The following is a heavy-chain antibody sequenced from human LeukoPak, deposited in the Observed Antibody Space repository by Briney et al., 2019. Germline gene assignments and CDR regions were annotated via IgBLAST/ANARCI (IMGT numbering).Heavy chain of an antibody. V-gene: IGHV1-2*06. CDR3: ARGTDGYSYGQFDY. CDR2: INPNSGGT. CDR1: GYTFTGYH. D-gene: IGHD5-18*01. J-gene: IGHJ4*02. Sequence: EASVKVSCKASGYTFTGYHMHWVRQAPGQGLEWMGRINPNSGGTNYAQKFQGRVTMTRDTSISTAYMELSRLRSDDTAVYYCARGTDGYSYGQFDYWGQGTLVTVSS.